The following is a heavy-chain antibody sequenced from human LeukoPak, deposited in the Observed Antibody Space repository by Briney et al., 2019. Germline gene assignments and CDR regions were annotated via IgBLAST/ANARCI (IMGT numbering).Heavy chain of an antibody. Sequence: SETLSLTCTVSGGSISSYYWSWIRQPPGKGLEWIGYIYYSGRTNYNPSLKSRVTISVDTSKNQFSLKLSSVTAADTAVYYCARGITIFGVVTTYYYYYYMDVWGKGTTVTVSS. CDR3: ARGITIFGVVTTYYYYYYMDV. J-gene: IGHJ6*03. D-gene: IGHD3-3*01. CDR2: IYYSGRT. CDR1: GGSISSYY. V-gene: IGHV4-59*01.